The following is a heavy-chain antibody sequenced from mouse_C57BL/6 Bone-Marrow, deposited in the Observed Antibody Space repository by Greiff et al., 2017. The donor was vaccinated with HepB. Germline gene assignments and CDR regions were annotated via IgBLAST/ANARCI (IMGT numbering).Heavy chain of an antibody. Sequence: QVQLQQSGAELVRPGASVTLSCKASGYTFTDYEMHWVKQTPVHGLEWIGAIDPETGGTAYNQKFKGKAILTADKSSSTAYMELRSLTSEDSAVYYCTNPYHYGSSPYYFDYWGQGTTLTVSS. CDR2: IDPETGGT. D-gene: IGHD1-1*01. J-gene: IGHJ2*01. CDR3: TNPYHYGSSPYYFDY. CDR1: GYTFTDYE. V-gene: IGHV1-15*01.